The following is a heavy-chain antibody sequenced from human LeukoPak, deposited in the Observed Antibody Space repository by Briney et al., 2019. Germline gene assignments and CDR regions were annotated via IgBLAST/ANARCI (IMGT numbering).Heavy chain of an antibody. CDR1: GFTFSNYA. D-gene: IGHD6-19*01. CDR2: ISGSGGDT. CDR3: VKDSVVVAGLVNYFDY. J-gene: IGHJ4*02. V-gene: IGHV3-23*01. Sequence: GGSLRLSCAASGFTFSNYAMSWVRQAPGKGLEWVSAISGSGGDTFYTDSVKGRVTISRDNSKNTLYLQMKGLRAEDTAVYYCVKDSVVVAGLVNYFDYWGQGTLVTVSS.